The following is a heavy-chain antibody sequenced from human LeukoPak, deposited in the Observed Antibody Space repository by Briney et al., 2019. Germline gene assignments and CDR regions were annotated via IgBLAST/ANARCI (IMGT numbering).Heavy chain of an antibody. D-gene: IGHD6-6*01. CDR3: ATGAARRYYYYGMDV. J-gene: IGHJ6*02. CDR2: IYHSGST. V-gene: IGHV4-30-2*01. CDR1: GGSISSGGYS. Sequence: SETLSLTCAVSGGSISSGGYSWSWIRQPPGKGLEWIGYIYHSGSTYYNPSLKSRVTISVDRSKNQFSLKLSSVTAADTAVYYCATGAARRYYYYGMDVWGQGTTVTVSS.